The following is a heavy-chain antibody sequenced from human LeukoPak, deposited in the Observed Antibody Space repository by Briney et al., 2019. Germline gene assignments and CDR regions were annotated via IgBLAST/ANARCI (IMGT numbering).Heavy chain of an antibody. J-gene: IGHJ4*02. Sequence: GESLKISCKASGYSFTTYWIGWVRQMPGKGLEWMGIIYPSDSDTKYSPSFQGQVTISADKSISTAYLQWTSLKASDTAMYYCARQVNGGNFDYWGQGTLVTVSS. V-gene: IGHV5-51*01. D-gene: IGHD2-8*01. CDR2: IYPSDSDT. CDR3: ARQVNGGNFDY. CDR1: GYSFTTYW.